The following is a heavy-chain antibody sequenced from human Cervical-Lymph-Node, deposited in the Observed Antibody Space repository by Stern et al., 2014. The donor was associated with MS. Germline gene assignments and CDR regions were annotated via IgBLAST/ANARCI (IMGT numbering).Heavy chain of an antibody. V-gene: IGHV3-33*01. CDR1: GFSFNDYV. CDR2: IWHDGTNE. D-gene: IGHD5-12*01. J-gene: IGHJ4*02. Sequence: VQLEESGGGVVQPGRSLRLSCAASGFSFNDYVMHWVRQAPGKGLEWVAFIWHDGTNEYYADSVKGRFTISRDNSKNMLYLQMNSLRVEDTAVYYCARDGARYSAYDLDYWGQGTLVTVSS. CDR3: ARDGARYSAYDLDY.